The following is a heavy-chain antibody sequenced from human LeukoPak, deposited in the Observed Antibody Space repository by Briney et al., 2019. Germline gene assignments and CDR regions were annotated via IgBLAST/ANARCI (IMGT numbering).Heavy chain of an antibody. D-gene: IGHD5-24*01. CDR1: GFTFDDYA. CDR3: AKDTEEMATIGYFDY. CDR2: ISFDSGSI. V-gene: IGHV3-9*01. Sequence: PGGSLRLSCAASGFTFDDYAMDWVRQAPGKGLEWVSGISFDSGSIAYAYSVKGPFTISRDNVKNSLYLQMNSLRAEDTALYYCAKDTEEMATIGYFDYWGQGTLVTVSS. J-gene: IGHJ4*02.